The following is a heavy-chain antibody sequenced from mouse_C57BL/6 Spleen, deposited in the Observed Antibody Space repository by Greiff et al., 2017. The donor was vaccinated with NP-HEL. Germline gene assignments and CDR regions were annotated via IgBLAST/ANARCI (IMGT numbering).Heavy chain of an antibody. CDR1: GYTFTEYT. Sequence: QVQLQQSGAELVKPGASVKLSCKASGYTFTEYTIHWVKQRSGQGLEWIGWFYPGSGSIKYNEKFKDKATLTADKSSSTVYMELSRLTSEDSAVYFCARHEDRGNWAYAMDYWGQGTSVTVSS. V-gene: IGHV1-62-2*01. CDR2: FYPGSGSI. J-gene: IGHJ4*01. D-gene: IGHD4-1*01. CDR3: ARHEDRGNWAYAMDY.